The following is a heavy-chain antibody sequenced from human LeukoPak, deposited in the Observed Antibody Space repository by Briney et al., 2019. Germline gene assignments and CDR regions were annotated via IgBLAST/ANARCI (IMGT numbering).Heavy chain of an antibody. CDR2: IYTSGST. CDR1: GGSISSGSYY. V-gene: IGHV4-61*02. J-gene: IGHJ4*02. D-gene: IGHD6-6*01. Sequence: SETLSLTCTVSGGSISSGSYYWSWIRQPAGKGLEWIGRIYTSGSTNYNPSLKSRVTISVDTSKNQFSLKLSSVTAADTAVYYCARAFFGYSSSAVGDWDQGALVTVSS. CDR3: ARAFFGYSSSAVGD.